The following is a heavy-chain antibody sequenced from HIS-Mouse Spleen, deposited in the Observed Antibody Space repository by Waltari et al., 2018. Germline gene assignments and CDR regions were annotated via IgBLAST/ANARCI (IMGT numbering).Heavy chain of an antibody. V-gene: IGHV4-59*01. D-gene: IGHD2-21*01. CDR2: IYYSGST. J-gene: IGHJ2*01. Sequence: QVQLQESGPGLVKPSETLSLTCTVSVGSISSYYWSWIRQPPGKGLEWIGYIYYSGSTNYNPSLKSRVTISVDTSKNQFSLKLSSVTAADTAVYYCASVVKGYFDLWGRGTLVTVSS. CDR3: ASVVKGYFDL. CDR1: VGSISSYY.